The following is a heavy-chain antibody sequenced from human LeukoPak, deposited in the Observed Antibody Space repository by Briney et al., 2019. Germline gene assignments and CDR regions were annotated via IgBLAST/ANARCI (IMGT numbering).Heavy chain of an antibody. CDR1: GGSISGYY. V-gene: IGHV4-59*12. CDR2: IYYSGST. D-gene: IGHD4-17*01. CDR3: ARAPPTTVTRFDF. Sequence: SSETLSLTCTVTGGSISGYYWSWIRQPPGKGLEWIGNIYYSGSTYYNPSLKSRVTISVDTSKNQFSLKLSSVTAADTAVYYSARAPPTTVTRFDFWGQGTLVTVSS. J-gene: IGHJ4*02.